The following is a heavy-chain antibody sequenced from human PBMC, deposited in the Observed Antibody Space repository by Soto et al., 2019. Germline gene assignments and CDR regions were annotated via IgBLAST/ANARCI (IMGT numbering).Heavy chain of an antibody. V-gene: IGHV3-74*01. D-gene: IGHD2-21*02. CDR2: IYSDVSTA. CDR3: ARSGGDYNYYYDMDV. Sequence: PGGSLRLSCAASGFTYNTYWMNWVRQVPGKGLMWVSRIYSDVSTARYADSVKDRFTISRDNAKNTVYLQMNSLRAEDTAVYYCARSGGDYNYYYDMDVWGQGTTVTVSS. J-gene: IGHJ6*02. CDR1: GFTYNTYW.